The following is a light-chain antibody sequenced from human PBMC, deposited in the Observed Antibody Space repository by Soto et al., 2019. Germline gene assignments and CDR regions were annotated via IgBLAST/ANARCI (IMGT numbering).Light chain of an antibody. CDR1: QSVSNNY. J-gene: IGKJ1*01. Sequence: IVSTQSPGTLSLSPGERATLSCRASQSVSNNYLAWYQQKPGQAPRLLIYGASNRATGVPARFSGSGSGTDFTLTISALEPEDFAVYYCQERSHWTFGRGTKVDIK. CDR2: GAS. V-gene: IGKV3D-20*02. CDR3: QERSHWT.